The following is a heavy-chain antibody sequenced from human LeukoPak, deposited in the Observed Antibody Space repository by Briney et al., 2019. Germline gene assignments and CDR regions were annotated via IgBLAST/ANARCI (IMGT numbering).Heavy chain of an antibody. J-gene: IGHJ5*02. CDR3: AKDRMGTRSAGGWFDP. V-gene: IGHV3-7*03. CDR1: GFTFNHYW. D-gene: IGHD2-8*01. Sequence: PGGSLRLSCAASGFTFNHYWLSWVRQAPGKGLEWVANIKQDGSEKYYVDSVKGRFTISRDNSKNTLYLQMNSLRAEDTAVYYCAKDRMGTRSAGGWFDPWGQGTLVTVSS. CDR2: IKQDGSEK.